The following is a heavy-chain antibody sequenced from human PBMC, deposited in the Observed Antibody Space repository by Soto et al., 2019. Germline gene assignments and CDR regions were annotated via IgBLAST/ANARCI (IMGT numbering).Heavy chain of an antibody. Sequence: QVQLVESGGGVVQPGGSLRLSCIASGFTFTSYPMHWVRQAPGKGLEWVAFISFDVSKRDSADSVKGSFTISRDNSKNTLYLEMNNLGPEDTAVYYCARPRESCSTSGCFPGPPFEFWGQGTLLTVSA. D-gene: IGHD6-25*01. V-gene: IGHV3-30-3*01. J-gene: IGHJ4*02. CDR3: ARPRESCSTSGCFPGPPFEF. CDR2: ISFDVSKR. CDR1: GFTFTSYP.